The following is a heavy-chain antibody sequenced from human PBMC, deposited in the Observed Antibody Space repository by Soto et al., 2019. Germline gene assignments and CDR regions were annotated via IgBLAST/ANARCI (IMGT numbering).Heavy chain of an antibody. D-gene: IGHD3-10*01. CDR1: GGSVSSGSYY. V-gene: IGHV4-61*01. Sequence: PSETLSLACTVSGGSVSSGSYYWSWIRQPPGKGLEWIGYIYYSGSTNYNPSLKSRVTISVDTPKNQFSLKLSSVTAADTAVYNCAKDLLLYGPPSYYYGMDVWGQGTTVTVSS. J-gene: IGHJ6*02. CDR2: IYYSGST. CDR3: AKDLLLYGPPSYYYGMDV.